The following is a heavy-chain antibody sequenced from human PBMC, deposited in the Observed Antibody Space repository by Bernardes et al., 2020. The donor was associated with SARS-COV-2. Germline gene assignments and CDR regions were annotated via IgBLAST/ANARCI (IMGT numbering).Heavy chain of an antibody. Sequence: GGSLRLSCAASGFTFSDHYIDWVRQAPGKGLEWVGRIRKKSNSYTTDYAASVRGRFALSRDDSQNSVSLHMNSLKTEDTAVYYCTRVGAFAIIDYWGQGTLVTVSP. V-gene: IGHV3-72*01. CDR1: GFTFSDHY. D-gene: IGHD3-16*01. CDR2: IRKKSNSYTT. CDR3: TRVGAFAIIDY. J-gene: IGHJ4*02.